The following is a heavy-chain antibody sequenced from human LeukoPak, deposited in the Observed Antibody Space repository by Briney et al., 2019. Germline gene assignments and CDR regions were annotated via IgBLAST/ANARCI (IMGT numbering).Heavy chain of an antibody. CDR3: ARVFTMIVRRGDAFDI. Sequence: PSETLSLTCTVSGGSISSYYWSWIRQPPGKGLEWIGYIYYSGSTNYNPSLKSRVTISVDTSKNQFSLKLSSVTAADTAVYYCARVFTMIVRRGDAFDIWGQGTMVAVSP. V-gene: IGHV4-59*01. CDR1: GGSISSYY. D-gene: IGHD3-22*01. J-gene: IGHJ3*02. CDR2: IYYSGST.